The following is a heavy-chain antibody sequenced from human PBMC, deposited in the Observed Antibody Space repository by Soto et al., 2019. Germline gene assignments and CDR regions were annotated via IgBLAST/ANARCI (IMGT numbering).Heavy chain of an antibody. J-gene: IGHJ4*02. CDR3: GSESYYSADY. D-gene: IGHD3-10*01. Sequence: ASVKVSCKASGGTFSSYAISWVRQAPGQGLEWMGGIIPIFGTANYAQKFQGRVTITADKSTSTAYMELSSLRSEDTAVYYYGSESYYSADYWGQGTLVTVSS. CDR2: IIPIFGTA. CDR1: GGTFSSYA. V-gene: IGHV1-69*06.